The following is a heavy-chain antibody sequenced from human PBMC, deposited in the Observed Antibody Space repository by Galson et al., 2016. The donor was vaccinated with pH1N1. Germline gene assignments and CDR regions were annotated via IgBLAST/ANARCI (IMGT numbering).Heavy chain of an antibody. D-gene: IGHD3-16*01. CDR2: ISGYNGNA. V-gene: IGHV1-18*01. CDR1: DYMFSSYA. J-gene: IGHJ4*02. CDR3: ARPMMTGYIDY. Sequence: SVKVSCKASDYMFSSYAITWVRQAPGQGLEWMGTISGYNGNANYAQNFQGRITLTTDTSTRTAFMELRSLRPDDTAVYYCARPMMTGYIDYWGQGTLVTVSA.